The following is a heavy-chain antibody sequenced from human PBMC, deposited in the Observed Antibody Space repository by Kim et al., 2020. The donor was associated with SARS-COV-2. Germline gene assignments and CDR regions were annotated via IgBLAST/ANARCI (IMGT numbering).Heavy chain of an antibody. V-gene: IGHV3-7*03. Sequence: GGSLRLSCAASGFTFSSYWMNWVRQAPGKGLEWVANLNQDGRAQYYVDSVKGRFTISRDNAKKSLYLQMNRLRVEDTAVYYCVKGGSDYWGQGTLVTVSS. D-gene: IGHD5-12*01. J-gene: IGHJ4*01. CDR2: LNQDGRAQ. CDR1: GFTFSSYW. CDR3: VKGGSDY.